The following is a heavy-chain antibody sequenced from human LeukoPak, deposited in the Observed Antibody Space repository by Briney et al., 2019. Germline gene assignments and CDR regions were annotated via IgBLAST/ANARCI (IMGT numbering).Heavy chain of an antibody. CDR2: INPNSGAT. Sequence: ASVKVSCKASGYTFTGYYIHWVRQAPGQGLEWLGWINPNSGATSYAQKFQGRVTMTRDTSISTAYVEVSRLRFDDTAVYFCARPSYSFWSGSLDIWGQGQWSPSLQ. V-gene: IGHV1-2*02. CDR1: GYTFTGYY. D-gene: IGHD3-3*01. J-gene: IGHJ3*02. CDR3: ARPSYSFWSGSLDI.